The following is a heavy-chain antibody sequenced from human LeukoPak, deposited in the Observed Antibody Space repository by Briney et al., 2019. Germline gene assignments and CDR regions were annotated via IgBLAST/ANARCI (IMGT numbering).Heavy chain of an antibody. Sequence: GESLKISFEASGYRFTTYWIGWVRQRPGKGLEWMGIIFRGDSDTTYSPSFQGQVTISADRSISIAYLQWSSLKASDTAVYYCARRSYDILTGYHGAFDIWGQGTTVTVSA. CDR3: ARRSYDILTGYHGAFDI. CDR1: GYRFTTYW. J-gene: IGHJ3*02. V-gene: IGHV5-51*01. CDR2: IFRGDSDT. D-gene: IGHD3-9*01.